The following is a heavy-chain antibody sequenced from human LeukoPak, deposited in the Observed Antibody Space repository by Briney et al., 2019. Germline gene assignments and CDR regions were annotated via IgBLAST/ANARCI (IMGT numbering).Heavy chain of an antibody. CDR2: ISSGSSTI. D-gene: IGHD2-15*01. Sequence: GGSLRLSCAASGFTFSSYSMNWDRQAPGKGLEWVSYISSGSSTIYYADSVKGRFTISRDNAKNSLYLQMNSLRDEDTAVYYCARDQLGFCSGGSCYSWGQGTMVTVSS. CDR1: GFTFSSYS. V-gene: IGHV3-48*02. J-gene: IGHJ3*01. CDR3: ARDQLGFCSGGSCYS.